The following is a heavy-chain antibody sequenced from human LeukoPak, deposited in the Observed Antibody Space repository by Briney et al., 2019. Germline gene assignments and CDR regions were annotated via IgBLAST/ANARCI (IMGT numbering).Heavy chain of an antibody. Sequence: GGSLRLSCAASGFTFSGTAMHWVRQASGKGLEWVGRIRSKANSYATAYAASVKGRFTISRDDSKNTAYLQMNSLKTEDTAVYYCTRPSGTGTTGGNWFDPWGQGTLVTVSS. J-gene: IGHJ5*02. V-gene: IGHV3-73*01. CDR1: GFTFSGTA. CDR2: IRSKANSYAT. CDR3: TRPSGTGTTGGNWFDP. D-gene: IGHD1-7*01.